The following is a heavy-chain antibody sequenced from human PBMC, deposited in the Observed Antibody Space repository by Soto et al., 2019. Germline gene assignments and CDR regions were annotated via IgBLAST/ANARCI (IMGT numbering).Heavy chain of an antibody. CDR1: GGSISSYY. CDR3: ARGRWLQLIYFDY. J-gene: IGHJ4*02. V-gene: IGHV4-59*01. D-gene: IGHD5-12*01. CDR2: IYYSGST. Sequence: QVQLQESGPGLVKPSETLSLTCTVSGGSISSYYWSWIQQPPGKGLEWIGCIYYSGSTNYNPSLKSRVTISVDTSKNQFSLNLRSVTAADTAVYYCARGRWLQLIYFDYWGQGTLVTVSS.